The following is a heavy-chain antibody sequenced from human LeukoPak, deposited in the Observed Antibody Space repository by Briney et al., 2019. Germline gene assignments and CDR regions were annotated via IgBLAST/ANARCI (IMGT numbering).Heavy chain of an antibody. J-gene: IGHJ1*01. CDR2: IDPNSGDT. D-gene: IGHD2-21*02. CDR1: GYTFTGYY. CDR3: ARGIVVVTAISPLSEYFQH. V-gene: IGHV1-2*04. Sequence: ASVKVSCKTSGYTFTGYYLHWVRLAPGQGLEWMGWIDPNSGDTNYAQKFQGWVTMTTDTSTSTAYMELRSLRSDDTAVYYCARGIVVVTAISPLSEYFQHWGQGTLVTVSS.